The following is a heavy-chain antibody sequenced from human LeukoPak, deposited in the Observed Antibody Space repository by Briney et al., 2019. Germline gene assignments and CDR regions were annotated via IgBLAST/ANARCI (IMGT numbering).Heavy chain of an antibody. J-gene: IGHJ4*02. D-gene: IGHD6-13*01. CDR2: IYHSGSV. V-gene: IGHV4-4*01. Sequence: GSLRLSCAASGFTFSTYGMHWVRQPPGKGLEWIGEIYHSGSVNYNPSLKSRVAISVDKSKNQISLKLSSLTAADTAVYFCARDSTSDSSWYFDYWGQGILVTVSS. CDR3: ARDSTSDSSWYFDY. CDR1: GFTFSTYG.